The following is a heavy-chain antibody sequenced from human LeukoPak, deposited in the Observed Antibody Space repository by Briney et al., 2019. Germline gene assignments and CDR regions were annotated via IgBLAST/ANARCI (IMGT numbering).Heavy chain of an antibody. V-gene: IGHV3-23*01. CDR3: AKGRWGLTINNFDI. CDR2: ISDRGDST. CDR1: GFSVTTYA. D-gene: IGHD3-9*01. J-gene: IGHJ3*02. Sequence: PGGSLTLSCAASGFSVTTYAMGWVRQAPGKGLEWVSVISDRGDSTHYADSVKGRFTISRDSSENTLYLQMNSLRGEDTAVYYCAKGRWGLTINNFDIWGQGTMVTVSS.